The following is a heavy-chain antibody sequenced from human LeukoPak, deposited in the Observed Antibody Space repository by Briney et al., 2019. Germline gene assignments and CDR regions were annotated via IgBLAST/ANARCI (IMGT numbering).Heavy chain of an antibody. Sequence: GASVKVSCKASGYTFTGYYMHWVRQAPGQGLEWMGWINPNSGGTNYAQKFQGRVTMTRDTSTSTVYMELSSLRSEDTAVYYCARATIFGVVIREVVWFDPWGQGTLVTVSS. CDR2: INPNSGGT. CDR3: ARATIFGVVIREVVWFDP. V-gene: IGHV1-2*02. D-gene: IGHD3-3*01. CDR1: GYTFTGYY. J-gene: IGHJ5*02.